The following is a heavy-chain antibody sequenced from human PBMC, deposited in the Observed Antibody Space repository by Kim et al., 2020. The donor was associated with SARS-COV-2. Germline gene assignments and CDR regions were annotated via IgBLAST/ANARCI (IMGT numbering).Heavy chain of an antibody. D-gene: IGHD1-26*01. Sequence: YNPSLKSRVTISVDTSKNQFSLKLSSVTAADTAVYYCARTVIQWEFRFDPWGQGTLVTVSS. V-gene: IGHV4-59*01. CDR3: ARTVIQWEFRFDP. J-gene: IGHJ5*02.